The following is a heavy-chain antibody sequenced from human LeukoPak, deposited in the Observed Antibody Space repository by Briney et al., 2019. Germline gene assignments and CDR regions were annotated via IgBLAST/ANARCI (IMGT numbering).Heavy chain of an antibody. Sequence: GGSLRLSCAASGFTVSLYYMTWVRQAPGKGLEWVSTISGSGGSTYYADSVKGRFTISRDNAKNTLSLQMSSLRAEDTAVYYCAKEGSSGWIPTRHFDHWGLGTLVTVSS. V-gene: IGHV3-23*01. D-gene: IGHD6-19*01. CDR1: GFTVSLYY. CDR2: ISGSGGST. J-gene: IGHJ4*02. CDR3: AKEGSSGWIPTRHFDH.